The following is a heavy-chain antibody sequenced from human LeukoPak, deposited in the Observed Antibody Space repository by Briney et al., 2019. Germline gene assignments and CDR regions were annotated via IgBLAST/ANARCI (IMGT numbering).Heavy chain of an antibody. CDR3: ARGDYYDSSGYFDI. CDR2: IYHSGST. Sequence: SETLSLTCAVSGGSISSSNWWSWVRQPPGKGLEWIGEIYHSGSTNYNPSLKSRVTISVDTSKNQFSLKLSSVTAADTAVYYCARGDYYDSSGYFDIWGQGTMVTVSS. CDR1: GGSISSSNW. V-gene: IGHV4-4*02. J-gene: IGHJ3*02. D-gene: IGHD3-22*01.